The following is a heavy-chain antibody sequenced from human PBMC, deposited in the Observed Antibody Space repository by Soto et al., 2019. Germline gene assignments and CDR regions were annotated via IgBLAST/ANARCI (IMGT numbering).Heavy chain of an antibody. V-gene: IGHV3-33*01. Sequence: QVQLVESGGGVVQPGRSLRLSCAASGFTFSSYGMHWVRQAPGKGLEWVAVIWYDGSNKYYADSVKGRFTISRDNSKNTLYLQRNSLRAEDTAVYYWARDHFGQLAPYYYYGMDVWGQGTTVTVSS. CDR1: GFTFSSYG. CDR3: ARDHFGQLAPYYYYGMDV. D-gene: IGHD6-6*01. CDR2: IWYDGSNK. J-gene: IGHJ6*02.